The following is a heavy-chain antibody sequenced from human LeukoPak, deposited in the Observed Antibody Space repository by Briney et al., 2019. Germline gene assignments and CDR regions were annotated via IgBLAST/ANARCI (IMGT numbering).Heavy chain of an antibody. CDR3: ARPSDDSSRGGYYYYYGMDV. CDR1: GGSISSYY. CDR2: IYYSGST. J-gene: IGHJ6*02. Sequence: SETLSLTCTVSGGSISSYYWSWIRQPPGKGLEWIGYIYYSGSTNYNPSLKSRVTISVDTSKNQFSLKLSSVTAADTAVYYCARPSDDSSRGGYYYYYGMDVWGQGTTVTVSS. D-gene: IGHD6-13*01. V-gene: IGHV4-59*01.